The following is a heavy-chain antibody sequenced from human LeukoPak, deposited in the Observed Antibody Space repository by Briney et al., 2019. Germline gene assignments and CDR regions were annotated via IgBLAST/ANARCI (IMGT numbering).Heavy chain of an antibody. D-gene: IGHD4-23*01. CDR3: AREVTSARFGP. CDR1: GFTFSSYW. V-gene: IGHV3-7*01. CDR2: IKQDGSEK. Sequence: PGGSLRLSCAASGFTFSSYWMSWVRQAPGKGLEWVANIKQDGSEKYYVDSVKGRFTISRDNAKNSLYLQLNSLRGEDTGVYDGAREVTSARFGPWGQGTLVTVSS. J-gene: IGHJ5*02.